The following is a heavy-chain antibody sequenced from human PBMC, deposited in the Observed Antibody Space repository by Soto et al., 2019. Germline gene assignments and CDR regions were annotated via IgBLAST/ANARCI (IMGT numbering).Heavy chain of an antibody. V-gene: IGHV4-30-4*01. CDR3: ASWNAQRNQFDY. D-gene: IGHD1-1*01. CDR2: IYYSGST. Sequence: PSETLSLTCTVSGGSISSGDYYWSWIRQPPGKGLEWIGYIYYSGSTYYNPSLKSRVTISVDTSKNQFSLKLSSVTAADTAVYYCASWNAQRNQFDYWGQGTLVTVSS. CDR1: GGSISSGDYY. J-gene: IGHJ4*02.